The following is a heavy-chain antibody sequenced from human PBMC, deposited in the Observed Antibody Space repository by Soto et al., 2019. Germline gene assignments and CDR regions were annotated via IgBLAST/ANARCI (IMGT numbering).Heavy chain of an antibody. J-gene: IGHJ5*02. V-gene: IGHV6-1*01. CDR3: ARSSHKKSWFDP. CDR1: GDSVYSTSAA. CDR2: TYYRSKWYS. Sequence: SQTLALTCAISGDSVYSTSAAWSWIRQSPSRGLEWRGRTYYRSKWYSDYAVSVKSGITINPDTSKNQFSLKLNSVTAADTAVYYCARSSHKKSWFDPWGQGTLVT. D-gene: IGHD6-13*01.